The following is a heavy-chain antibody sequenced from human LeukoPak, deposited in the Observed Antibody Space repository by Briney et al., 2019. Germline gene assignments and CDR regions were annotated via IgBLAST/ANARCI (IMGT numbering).Heavy chain of an antibody. CDR2: IKNDGKIT. J-gene: IGHJ4*02. Sequence: GGSLRLSCAASEFTFNNYWMHWVRQAPGKGLVWVSRIKNDGKITTYADSVKGRFTISRDNAKNSLYLQMNSLRAEDTAVYYCARELYSGSYYIRFDYWGQGTLVTVSS. CDR1: EFTFNNYW. CDR3: ARELYSGSYYIRFDY. D-gene: IGHD1-26*01. V-gene: IGHV3-74*01.